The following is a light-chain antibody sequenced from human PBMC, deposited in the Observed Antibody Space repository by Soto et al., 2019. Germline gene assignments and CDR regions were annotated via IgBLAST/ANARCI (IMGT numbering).Light chain of an antibody. CDR1: QSISSW. V-gene: IGKV1-5*03. CDR3: QQYNSYPWT. Sequence: DIQMTQSPSTLSASVGDRVTITCRASQSISSWLDWYQQKPGKAPKLLIYKASTLESGVPSRFRGSGSGTEFTLTISSMKPDDFATYYCQQYNSYPWTFGHGTKVDIK. CDR2: KAS. J-gene: IGKJ1*01.